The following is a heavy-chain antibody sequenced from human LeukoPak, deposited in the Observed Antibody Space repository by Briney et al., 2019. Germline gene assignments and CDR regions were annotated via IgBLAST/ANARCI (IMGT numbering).Heavy chain of an antibody. V-gene: IGHV3-23*01. CDR2: ISDSGGIT. J-gene: IGHJ4*02. Sequence: GGSLRLSCAASGFTFSSYAMSWVPQGPGKGLEWVSVISDSGGITYYADSVKGRFTISRDNSKNTLYLQMNSLRAEDTAVYYCAKEIRLVEKLFDYWGQGTLVTVSS. CDR1: GFTFSSYA. CDR3: AKEIRLVEKLFDY. D-gene: IGHD6-19*01.